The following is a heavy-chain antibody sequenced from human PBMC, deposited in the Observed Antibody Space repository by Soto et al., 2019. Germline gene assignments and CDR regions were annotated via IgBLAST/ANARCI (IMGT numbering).Heavy chain of an antibody. V-gene: IGHV1-18*01. CDR3: ARGRYGDC. D-gene: IGHD1-1*01. Sequence: QVHLVQSGAEVKKPGASVQVSCKVSGYTFTSYGITWVRQAPGQGLEWMVWISDHNGNTDYAQKLQGRVTVTRDTSTSTAYMELRSLRSDDTAVYYCARGRYGDCWGQGALVTVSS. CDR2: ISDHNGNT. CDR1: GYTFTSYG. J-gene: IGHJ4*02.